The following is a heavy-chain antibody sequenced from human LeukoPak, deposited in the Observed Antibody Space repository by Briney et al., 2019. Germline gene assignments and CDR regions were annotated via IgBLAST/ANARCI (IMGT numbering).Heavy chain of an antibody. Sequence: SETLSLTCAVYGGSFSGYYWSWIRQPPGKGLEWIGEINHSGSTNYNPSLKSRVTISVDTSKNQFSLKLSSVTAADTAVYYCARHRRYSSGWYGDYFDYWGQGTLVTVSS. D-gene: IGHD6-19*01. V-gene: IGHV4-34*01. CDR1: GGSFSGYY. J-gene: IGHJ4*02. CDR2: INHSGST. CDR3: ARHRRYSSGWYGDYFDY.